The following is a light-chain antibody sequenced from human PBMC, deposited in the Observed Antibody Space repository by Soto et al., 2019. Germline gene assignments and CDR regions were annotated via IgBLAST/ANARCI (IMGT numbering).Light chain of an antibody. J-gene: IGKJ2*01. CDR2: NVS. CDR1: QNVNSN. V-gene: IGKV3-15*01. Sequence: EIAMTQSPATLSVSPGQRATLSCRASQNVNSNLAWYRQKPGHAPSLLMYNVSTRATGFPARFSGSGSGTEFTLTISSLKSEDSAIYYCQQYNTLNTFGQGTKVDIK. CDR3: QQYNTLNT.